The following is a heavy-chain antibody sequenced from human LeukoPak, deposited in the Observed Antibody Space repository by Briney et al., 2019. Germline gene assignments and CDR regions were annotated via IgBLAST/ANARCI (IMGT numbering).Heavy chain of an antibody. V-gene: IGHV3-53*01. D-gene: IGHD3-10*01. CDR1: GLTVSSNY. CDR3: ARLMVRAVDY. J-gene: IGHJ4*02. Sequence: GGSLRLSCAASGLTVSSNYMTWVRQAPGEGLEWVSLIHTTNSTFYADSVKGRFTISGDNSKNTLYLQMNSLRAEDTAVYYCARLMVRAVDYWGQGTLVTVSS. CDR2: IHTTNST.